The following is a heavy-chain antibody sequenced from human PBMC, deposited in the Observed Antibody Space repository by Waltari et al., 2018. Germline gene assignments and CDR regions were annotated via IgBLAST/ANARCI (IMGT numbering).Heavy chain of an antibody. CDR1: GGTFSRYA. CDR2: IIPILGIA. J-gene: IGHJ6*03. CDR3: ARDPGSSGYYPYYYYYMDV. V-gene: IGHV1-69*10. Sequence: QVQLVQSGAEVKKPGSSVKVSCKASGGTFSRYAISWVRQAPGQGLEWMGGIIPILGIANYAQKFQGRVTMTRDTSISTAYMELSRLRSDDTAVYYCARDPGSSGYYPYYYYYMDVWGKGTTVTVSS. D-gene: IGHD3-22*01.